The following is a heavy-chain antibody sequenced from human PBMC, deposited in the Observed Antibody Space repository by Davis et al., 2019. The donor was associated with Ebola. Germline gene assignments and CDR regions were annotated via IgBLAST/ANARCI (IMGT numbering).Heavy chain of an antibody. CDR1: GFTFDDYG. CDR3: ARGDFYYGVDV. J-gene: IGHJ6*02. V-gene: IGHV3-20*04. CDR2: INWNGGST. Sequence: GESLKISCAASGFTFDDYGMSWVRQAPGKGLEWVSGINWNGGSTGYADSVKGRFTISRDDSKNTLFLQMNNLRAEDTAVYYCARGDFYYGVDVWGQGTTVTVSS.